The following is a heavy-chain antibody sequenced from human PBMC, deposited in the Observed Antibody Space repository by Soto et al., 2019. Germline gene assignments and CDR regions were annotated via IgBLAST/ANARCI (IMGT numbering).Heavy chain of an antibody. D-gene: IGHD1-1*01. V-gene: IGHV4-59*12. J-gene: IGHJ6*02. CDR2: INHSGST. Sequence: SETLSLTCTVSGGSISSYYWSWIRQPPGKGLEWIGEINHSGSTNYNPSLKSRVTISVDTSKNQFSLKLSSVTAADTAVYYCARDQNWKGYCGMDVWGQGTTVTFPS. CDR1: GGSISSYY. CDR3: ARDQNWKGYCGMDV.